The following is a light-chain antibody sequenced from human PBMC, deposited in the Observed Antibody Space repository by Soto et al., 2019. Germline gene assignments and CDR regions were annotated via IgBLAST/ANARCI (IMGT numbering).Light chain of an antibody. CDR3: CSYAGSSTSYV. Sequence: QSVLSQPGSVSRSHGQSITISCTGTSSDVGSYNLVSWYQQHPGKAPKLTIYEVSKRPSGVSNRFSGSKSGNTASLTISGLQAEDEADYYCCSYAGSSTSYVFGTGTKVTVL. J-gene: IGLJ1*01. CDR2: EVS. CDR1: SSDVGSYNL. V-gene: IGLV2-23*02.